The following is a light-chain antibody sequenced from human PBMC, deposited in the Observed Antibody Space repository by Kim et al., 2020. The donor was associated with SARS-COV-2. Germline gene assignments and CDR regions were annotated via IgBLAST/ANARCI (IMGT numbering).Light chain of an antibody. CDR3: QQYYDYPLT. CDR2: KAS. CDR1: QSIDGW. V-gene: IGKV1-5*03. Sequence: ASLGDRVTLSCRASQSIDGWMSWFQHPPGKAPQLLIYKASRLESGVPSRFSGTGSGTEFTLTISGLQPDDFGTYYCQQYYDYPLTFGQGTKVDIK. J-gene: IGKJ1*01.